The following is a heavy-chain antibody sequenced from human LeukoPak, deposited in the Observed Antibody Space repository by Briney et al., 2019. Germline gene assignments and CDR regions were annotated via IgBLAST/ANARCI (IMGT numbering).Heavy chain of an antibody. CDR1: GFPFSSYA. CDR2: ISGSGGST. CDR3: AKDHLAAAGTPAYFDY. Sequence: SGGSLRLSCAASGFPFSSYAMSWVRQAPGKGLEWVSAISGSGGSTYYADSVKGRFTISRDNSKNTLYLQMNSLRAEDTAVYYCAKDHLAAAGTPAYFDYWGQGTLVTVSS. V-gene: IGHV3-23*01. D-gene: IGHD6-13*01. J-gene: IGHJ4*02.